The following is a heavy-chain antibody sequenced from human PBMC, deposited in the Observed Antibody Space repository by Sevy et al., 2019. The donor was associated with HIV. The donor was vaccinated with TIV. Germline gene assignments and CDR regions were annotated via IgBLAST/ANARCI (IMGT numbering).Heavy chain of an antibody. D-gene: IGHD3-22*01. J-gene: IGHJ4*02. Sequence: ASVKVSCKVSGSTLSRLSMHWMRQVPGKGLEWMASFDPEDGETFYARKFQGRVTMTEDTSTDTAYMELSSLRSEDTAVYFCATTKDYYESYGSPFDYWGQGTLVTVSS. CDR2: FDPEDGET. V-gene: IGHV1-24*01. CDR3: ATTKDYYESYGSPFDY. CDR1: GSTLSRLS.